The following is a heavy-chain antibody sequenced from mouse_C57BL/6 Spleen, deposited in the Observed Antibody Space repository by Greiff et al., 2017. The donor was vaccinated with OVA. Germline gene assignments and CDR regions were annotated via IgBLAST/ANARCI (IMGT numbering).Heavy chain of an antibody. V-gene: IGHV10-3*01. J-gene: IGHJ4*01. CDR2: IRSKSSNYAT. D-gene: IGHD2-1*01. Sequence: EVKLMASGGGLVQPKGSLKLSCAASGFTFNTYAMHWFRQAPGKGLEWVARIRSKSSNYATYYADSVKDRFTISRDDSQSMLYLQMNNLKTEDTAMYYCVREAPLLSLIYYAMDYWGQGTSVTVSS. CDR3: VREAPLLSLIYYAMDY. CDR1: GFTFNTYA.